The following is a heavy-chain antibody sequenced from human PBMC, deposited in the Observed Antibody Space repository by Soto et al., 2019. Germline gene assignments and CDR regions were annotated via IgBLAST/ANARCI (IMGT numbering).Heavy chain of an antibody. CDR1: GYTFTSYG. D-gene: IGHD2-15*01. CDR2: ISAYNGNT. J-gene: IGHJ3*02. Sequence: GASVKVSCKASGYTFTSYGISWVRQAPGQGLEWMGWISAYNGNTNYAQKLQGRVTMTTDTSTSTAYMELRSLRSDDTAVYYCARDGGYCSGGSCSSDAFDIWGQGTMVSV. V-gene: IGHV1-18*01. CDR3: ARDGGYCSGGSCSSDAFDI.